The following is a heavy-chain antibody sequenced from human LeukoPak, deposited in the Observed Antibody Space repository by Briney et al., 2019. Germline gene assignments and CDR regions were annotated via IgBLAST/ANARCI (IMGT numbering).Heavy chain of an antibody. CDR1: GFTFSSYG. CDR2: IWYDGSNK. Sequence: GGSLRLSCAASGFTFSSYGMHWVRQAPGKGLEWVAVIWYDGSNKYYADSVKGRFTISRDNSKNTLYLQMNSLRAEDTAVYYCARDPRWSSTSCYISYAFDIWGQGTMVTVSS. CDR3: ARDPRWSSTSCYISYAFDI. D-gene: IGHD2-2*02. V-gene: IGHV3-33*01. J-gene: IGHJ3*02.